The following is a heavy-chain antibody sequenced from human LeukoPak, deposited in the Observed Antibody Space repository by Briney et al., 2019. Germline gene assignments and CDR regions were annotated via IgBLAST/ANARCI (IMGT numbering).Heavy chain of an antibody. J-gene: IGHJ5*02. Sequence: GESLKISCKGSGYSFTGYWIGWVRQMPGKGLEWMGNIYPGDSDTRYSPSFQGQVTISADKFISTAYLQWSNLKASDSAIYYCARERYNYGDRWFDPWGQGTLVTVSS. CDR3: ARERYNYGDRWFDP. V-gene: IGHV5-51*01. CDR1: GYSFTGYW. D-gene: IGHD5-18*01. CDR2: IYPGDSDT.